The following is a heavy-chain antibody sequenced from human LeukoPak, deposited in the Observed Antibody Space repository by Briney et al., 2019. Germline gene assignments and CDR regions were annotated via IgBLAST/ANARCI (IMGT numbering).Heavy chain of an antibody. Sequence: ASVKVSCKASGYTFTSYYMHWVRQAPGQGLEWMGIINPSGGSTSYAQEFEGRVTMTRDTSTSTVYMELSSLRSEDTAVYYRARALPSIAAAGNWFDPWGQGTLVTVSS. D-gene: IGHD6-13*01. J-gene: IGHJ5*02. CDR2: INPSGGST. V-gene: IGHV1-46*01. CDR1: GYTFTSYY. CDR3: ARALPSIAAAGNWFDP.